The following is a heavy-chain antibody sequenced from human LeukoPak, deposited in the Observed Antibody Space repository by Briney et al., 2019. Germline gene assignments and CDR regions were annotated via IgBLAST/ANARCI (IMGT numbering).Heavy chain of an antibody. J-gene: IGHJ4*02. V-gene: IGHV3-48*01. Sequence: GGSLRLSCAASGFTFSSYSMNWVRQAPGKGLEWVSYISSSSSTIYYADSVKGRFTISRDNAKNSLYLQMNSLRAEDTAVYYCVRDSSSTAQLFDYGGQGTLVSVSS. CDR1: GFTFSSYS. D-gene: IGHD5-18*01. CDR3: VRDSSSTAQLFDY. CDR2: ISSSSSTI.